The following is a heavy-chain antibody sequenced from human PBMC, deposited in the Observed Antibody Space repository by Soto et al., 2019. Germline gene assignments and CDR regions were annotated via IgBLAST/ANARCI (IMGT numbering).Heavy chain of an antibody. V-gene: IGHV3-23*01. Sequence: EVQLLESGGGLVQPGGSLRLSCAASGFTFRSYAMSWVRQAPGKGLEWVSAVSASGTGTYYSDSVKGRFTISRDNSKNTVDLQMNSLRAEDTALYYCARDQGASYGLYYFDYWGQGTLVTVSS. CDR1: GFTFRSYA. CDR2: VSASGTGT. J-gene: IGHJ4*02. CDR3: ARDQGASYGLYYFDY. D-gene: IGHD5-18*01.